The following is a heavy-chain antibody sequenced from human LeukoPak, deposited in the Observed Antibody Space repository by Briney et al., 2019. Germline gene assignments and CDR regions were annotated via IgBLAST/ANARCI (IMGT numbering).Heavy chain of an antibody. CDR3: ATARYYYDSSGHHVGWYFDY. V-gene: IGHV1-24*01. Sequence: ASVKVSCKVSGYTLTELSMHWVRQAPGKGLEWMGGFDPEDGETIYAQKFQGRVTMTEDTSTDTAYMELSSLRSEDTAVYYCATARYYYDSSGHHVGWYFDYWGQGTLVTVSS. CDR1: GYTLTELS. D-gene: IGHD3-22*01. J-gene: IGHJ4*02. CDR2: FDPEDGET.